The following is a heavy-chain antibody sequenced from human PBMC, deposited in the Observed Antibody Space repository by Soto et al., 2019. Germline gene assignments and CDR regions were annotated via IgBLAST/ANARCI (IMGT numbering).Heavy chain of an antibody. CDR2: INRSGST. CDR1: GESFSGYY. D-gene: IGHD3-10*01. Sequence: PSETLSLTCAVYGESFSGYYWTWIRQPPGEGLEWIGEINRSGSTNYNPSLKSRVTISADTSKNQFSLKLTSVTAADTAVYYCARHNYGSGSTYFDYWGQGTPVTVSS. CDR3: ARHNYGSGSTYFDY. J-gene: IGHJ4*02. V-gene: IGHV4-34*01.